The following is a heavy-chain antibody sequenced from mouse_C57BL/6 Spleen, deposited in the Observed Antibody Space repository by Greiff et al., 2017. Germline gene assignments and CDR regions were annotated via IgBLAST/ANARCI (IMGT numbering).Heavy chain of an antibody. CDR2: IYPRSGNT. CDR1: GYTFTSYG. J-gene: IGHJ1*03. CDR3: ARRGNYDGYHEGYFDV. D-gene: IGHD2-3*01. Sequence: VQLQQSGAELARPGASVKLSCKASGYTFTSYGISWVKQRTGQGLEWIGEIYPRSGNTYYNEKFKGKATLTADKSSSPAYMELRSLTSEDSAVYFCARRGNYDGYHEGYFDVWGTGTTVTVSS. V-gene: IGHV1-81*01.